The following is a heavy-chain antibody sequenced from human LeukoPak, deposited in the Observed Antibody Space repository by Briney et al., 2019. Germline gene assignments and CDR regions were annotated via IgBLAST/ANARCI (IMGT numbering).Heavy chain of an antibody. CDR3: ARGYGDLDFDY. Sequence: SETLSLTCAVYGGSFSGYYWSWIRQPPGKGLEWIGEINHSGSTNYNPSLRSRVTISVDTSKNQFSLKLSSVTAADTAVYYCARGYGDLDFDYWGQGTLVTVSS. J-gene: IGHJ4*02. D-gene: IGHD4-17*01. CDR1: GGSFSGYY. CDR2: INHSGST. V-gene: IGHV4-34*01.